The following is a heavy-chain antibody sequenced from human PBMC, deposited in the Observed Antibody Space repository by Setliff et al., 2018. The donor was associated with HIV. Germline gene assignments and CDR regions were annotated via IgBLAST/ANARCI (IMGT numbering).Heavy chain of an antibody. V-gene: IGHV4-34*01. CDR2: VTHSGST. CDR1: GGSLSGFY. CDR3: ARGRKKTLAVSGTRYFDF. J-gene: IGHJ4*02. Sequence: PSETLSLTCAVYGGSLSGFYWTFIRQPPGKGLEWIGEVTHSGSTTYDPSLKSRITISVDTSKNQFSLKLTSVTAADMGVYYCARGRKKTLAVSGTRYFDFWGQGTLVTVSS. D-gene: IGHD6-19*01.